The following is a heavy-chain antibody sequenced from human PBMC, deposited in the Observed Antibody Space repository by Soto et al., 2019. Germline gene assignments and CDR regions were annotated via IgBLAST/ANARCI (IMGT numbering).Heavy chain of an antibody. Sequence: GSLRLSCAASGFTFSSYAMHWVRQAPGKGLEWVAVISYDGSNKYYADSVKGRFTISRDNSKNTLYLQMNSLRAEDTAVYYCARYPLTYYYDSSGYYHEYFQHWGQGTLVTVSS. V-gene: IGHV3-30-3*01. J-gene: IGHJ1*01. CDR2: ISYDGSNK. CDR1: GFTFSSYA. CDR3: ARYPLTYYYDSSGYYHEYFQH. D-gene: IGHD3-22*01.